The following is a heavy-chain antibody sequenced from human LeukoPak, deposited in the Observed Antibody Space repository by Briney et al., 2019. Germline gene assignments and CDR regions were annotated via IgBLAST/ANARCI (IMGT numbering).Heavy chain of an antibody. D-gene: IGHD1-26*01. CDR1: GFPFRSYW. CDR3: ARQWELPGGYYMDV. J-gene: IGHJ6*03. V-gene: IGHV3-74*01. CDR2: ISSDGSST. Sequence: GSLRLYCAASGFPFRSYWMQWVRQAPGKGLVWGSRISSDGSSTIYADSVKGRFTMSRENAYNTLYLQMSSLRGEDTAVYYCARQWELPGGYYMDVWGKGTTVTVSS.